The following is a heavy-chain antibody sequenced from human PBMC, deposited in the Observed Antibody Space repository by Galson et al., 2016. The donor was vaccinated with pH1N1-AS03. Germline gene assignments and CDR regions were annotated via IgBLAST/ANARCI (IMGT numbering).Heavy chain of an antibody. CDR2: VSTYNGNT. V-gene: IGHV1-18*01. D-gene: IGHD6-6*01. CDR3: ARDYSTSSQYYYYYYMDP. CDR1: GYTFASFG. Sequence: SVKVSCKASGYTFASFGVSWVRQAPGQGLDWMGWVSTYNGNTNYAQKFQGRVTMTTDTSTSTAYMELRSLRSDDTAVYYCARDYSTSSQYYYYYYMDPWGQGTTVTVFS. J-gene: IGHJ6*03.